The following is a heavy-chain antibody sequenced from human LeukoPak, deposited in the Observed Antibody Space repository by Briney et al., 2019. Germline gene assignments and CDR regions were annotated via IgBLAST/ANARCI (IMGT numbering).Heavy chain of an antibody. CDR2: ISAYNGNT. CDR3: ARGAPGSYCSGGSCPYFDY. CDR1: GYTFSSYG. Sequence: ASVKVSCKASGYTFSSYGISWVRQAPGQGLEWMGWISAYNGNTNYAQKLQGRVTMTTDTSTSTAYMELRSLRSEDTAVYYCARGAPGSYCSGGSCPYFDYWGQGTLIPVSS. D-gene: IGHD2-15*01. V-gene: IGHV1-18*01. J-gene: IGHJ4*02.